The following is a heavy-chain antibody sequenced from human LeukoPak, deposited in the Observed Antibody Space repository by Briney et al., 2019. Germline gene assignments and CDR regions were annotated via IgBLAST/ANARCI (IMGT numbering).Heavy chain of an antibody. CDR3: ARDVLGYCSSTRCYEDAFDI. D-gene: IGHD2-2*01. J-gene: IGHJ3*02. Sequence: ASVKVSCKVSGYTLTELSMHGVRQAPGKGLEWMGGLDSEDGETICAQKFQGRVTITAEKATSTAYLELSSLRSEDTAVSYCARDVLGYCSSTRCYEDAFDIWGQGTMVTVSS. V-gene: IGHV1-24*01. CDR2: LDSEDGET. CDR1: GYTLTELS.